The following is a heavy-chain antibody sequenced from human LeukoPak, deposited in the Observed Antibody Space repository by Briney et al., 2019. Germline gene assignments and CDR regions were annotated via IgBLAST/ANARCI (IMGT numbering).Heavy chain of an antibody. D-gene: IGHD3-10*01. J-gene: IGHJ4*02. CDR1: GFTFNNYG. CDR3: AKDPDYYGSGSYSFDY. Sequence: GGSLRLSCAASGFTFNNYGMHWVRQAPGKGLEWVAFIRYDGSNKYYADSVKGRFTISRDNSKNTLYLQMNSLRAEDTAVYYCAKDPDYYGSGSYSFDYWGQGTLVTVSS. V-gene: IGHV3-30*02. CDR2: IRYDGSNK.